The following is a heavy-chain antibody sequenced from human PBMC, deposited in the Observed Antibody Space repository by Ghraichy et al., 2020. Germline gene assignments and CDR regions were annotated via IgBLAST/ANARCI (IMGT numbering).Heavy chain of an antibody. CDR3: ARVVVGPAAIRNEYFYYYYGMDV. CDR2: IKQDGSEK. D-gene: IGHD2-2*02. J-gene: IGHJ6*02. V-gene: IGHV3-7*01. Sequence: GGSLRLSCAASGFTFSSYWMSWVRQAPGKGLEWVANIKQDGSEKYYVDSVKGRFTISRDNAKNSLYLQMNSLRAEDTAVYYCARVVVGPAAIRNEYFYYYYGMDVWGQGTTVTVSS. CDR1: GFTFSSYW.